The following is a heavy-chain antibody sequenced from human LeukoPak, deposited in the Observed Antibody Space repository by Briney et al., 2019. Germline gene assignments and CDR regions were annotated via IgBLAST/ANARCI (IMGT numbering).Heavy chain of an antibody. Sequence: GGSLRLSCAASGFTFSSYGMHWVRQAPGKGLERVAVISYDGSNKYYADSVKGRFTISRDNSKNTLYLQMNSLRAEDTAVYYCAKDETDIVVVTAIQDYWGQGTLVTVSS. CDR3: AKDETDIVVVTAIQDY. CDR2: ISYDGSNK. D-gene: IGHD2-21*02. CDR1: GFTFSSYG. V-gene: IGHV3-30*18. J-gene: IGHJ4*02.